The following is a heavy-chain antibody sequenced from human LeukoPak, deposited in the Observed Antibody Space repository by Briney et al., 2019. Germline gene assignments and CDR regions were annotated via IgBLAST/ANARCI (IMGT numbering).Heavy chain of an antibody. J-gene: IGHJ6*03. D-gene: IGHD3-10*01. CDR2: ISDGGSRT. CDR3: AKKGRISIVGGVMPEGYFYYMDV. V-gene: IGHV3-23*01. Sequence: GGSLRLSCAASGFTFSRYDMNWVRQAPGKGLEWVSVISDGGSRTNYADSVKGRFTISRDNSKNTLYLQMISLRVEDTAVYYCAKKGRISIVGGVMPEGYFYYMDVWGKGTTVTVTS. CDR1: GFTFSRYD.